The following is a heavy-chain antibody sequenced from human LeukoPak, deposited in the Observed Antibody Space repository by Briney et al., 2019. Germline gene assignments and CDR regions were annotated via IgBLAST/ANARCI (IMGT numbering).Heavy chain of an antibody. D-gene: IGHD2-2*02. CDR2: IYTSGST. CDR1: GGSISIYY. Sequence: SETLSLTCTVSGGSISIYYWSWIRQPAGKGLEWIGRIYTSGSTNYNPSLKSRVTMSVDTSKNQFSLKLSSVTAADTAVYYCARDQYCSSTSCYTGGFTSYYYYYMDVWGKGTTVTVSS. CDR3: ARDQYCSSTSCYTGGFTSYYYYYMDV. V-gene: IGHV4-4*07. J-gene: IGHJ6*03.